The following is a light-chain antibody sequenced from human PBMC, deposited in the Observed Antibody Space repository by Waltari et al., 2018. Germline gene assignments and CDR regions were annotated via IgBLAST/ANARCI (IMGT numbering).Light chain of an antibody. Sequence: EIVLTQSPGTLSLSRGERPTVSCRTRQSVSRALAWYQQKPGQAPRLLIYGASTRATGIPDRFSGSGSGTDFSLTISRLEPDDFAVYYCQHYLRLPVTFGQGTTVEI. CDR3: QHYLRLPVT. V-gene: IGKV3-20*01. CDR1: QSVSRA. J-gene: IGKJ1*01. CDR2: GAS.